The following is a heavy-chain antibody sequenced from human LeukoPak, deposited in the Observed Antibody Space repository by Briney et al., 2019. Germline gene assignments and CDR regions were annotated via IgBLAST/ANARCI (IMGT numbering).Heavy chain of an antibody. Sequence: SETLTLTCAVYGGSFSGYYWSWIRQPPGKGLEWIGEINHSGSTNYNPSLKSRVTISVDTSKNQFSLKLSSVTAADTAVYYCARTYGSGGYYYWGQGTLVTVSS. J-gene: IGHJ4*02. D-gene: IGHD3-10*01. CDR3: ARTYGSGGYYY. CDR2: INHSGST. CDR1: GGSFSGYY. V-gene: IGHV4-34*01.